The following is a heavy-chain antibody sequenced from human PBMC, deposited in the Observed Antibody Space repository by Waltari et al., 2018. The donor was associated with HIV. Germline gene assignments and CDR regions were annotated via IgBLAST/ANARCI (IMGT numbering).Heavy chain of an antibody. CDR1: GYTITGYF. J-gene: IGHJ4*02. V-gene: IGHV1-2*06. D-gene: IGHD3-16*01. CDR2: LNPSSGKT. CDR3: ARDMGPFNN. Sequence: QVLLVQSGAEVQKPGASLTVSCKASGYTITGYFLHWVRQAPGQGLEWMGRLNPSSGKTNYAQKFQGRVTMTSDTSINTAYMELSSLRSDDTAVYYCARDMGPFNNWGQGTLVTVSS.